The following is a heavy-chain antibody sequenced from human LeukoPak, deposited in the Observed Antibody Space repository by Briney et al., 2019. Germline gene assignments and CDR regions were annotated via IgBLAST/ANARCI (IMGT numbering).Heavy chain of an antibody. Sequence: PGGSLRLSCAASGFTFSSYGMHWVRQAPGKGLEWVAFIRYDGSNKYYADSVKGRFTISRDNSKNTLYLQMNSLRAEDTAVYYCAKWAYYDILTGGENWFDPWGQGTLVTVSS. CDR3: AKWAYYDILTGGENWFDP. J-gene: IGHJ5*02. CDR1: GFTFSSYG. V-gene: IGHV3-30*02. CDR2: IRYDGSNK. D-gene: IGHD3-9*01.